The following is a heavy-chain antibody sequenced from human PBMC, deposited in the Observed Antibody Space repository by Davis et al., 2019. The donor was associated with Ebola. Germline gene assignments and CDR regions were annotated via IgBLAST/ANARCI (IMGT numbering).Heavy chain of an antibody. Sequence: SETLSLTCAVSGGSISSGGYSWSWIRQPPGKRLEWTGFVYSSGSTYYNPSLESRLTMSVDTSKNQFSLKLRSVTAADTAVYYCARQRRDGYSDFDYWGLGTLVTVSS. D-gene: IGHD5-24*01. CDR3: ARQRRDGYSDFDY. J-gene: IGHJ4*02. CDR1: GGSISSGGYS. CDR2: VYSSGST. V-gene: IGHV4-30-4*07.